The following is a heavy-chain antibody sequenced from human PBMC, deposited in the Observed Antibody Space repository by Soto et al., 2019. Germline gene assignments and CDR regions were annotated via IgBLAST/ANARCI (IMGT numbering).Heavy chain of an antibody. J-gene: IGHJ6*02. V-gene: IGHV1-24*01. Sequence: WASVKVSCKVSGYTLTELSMHWVRQAPGKGLEWMGGFDPEDGDTIYAQNFQGRVTMTEDPSTDTAYMELSSLRSEDTAVYYCATRATVGIYYYSGMDVWGQGTTVTVSS. CDR3: ATRATVGIYYYSGMDV. CDR2: FDPEDGDT. D-gene: IGHD4-17*01. CDR1: GYTLTELS.